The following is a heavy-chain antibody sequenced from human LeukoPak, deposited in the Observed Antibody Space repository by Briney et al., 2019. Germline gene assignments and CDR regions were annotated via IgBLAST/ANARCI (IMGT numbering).Heavy chain of an antibody. J-gene: IGHJ4*02. Sequence: GGSLRLSCAASGFTFSSYSMNWVRQAPGKGLEWVSSISSSSSYIYYADSVKGRFTISRDNAKNSLYLQMNSLRAEDTAVYYCARAGIAVAGKGLDYWGQGTLVTVSS. CDR3: ARAGIAVAGKGLDY. V-gene: IGHV3-21*01. D-gene: IGHD6-19*01. CDR1: GFTFSSYS. CDR2: ISSSSSYI.